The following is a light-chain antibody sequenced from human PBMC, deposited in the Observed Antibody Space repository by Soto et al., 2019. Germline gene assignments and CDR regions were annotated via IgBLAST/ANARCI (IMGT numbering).Light chain of an antibody. J-gene: IGKJ1*01. CDR2: GAS. CDR1: QSVSSTY. Sequence: IVFTQSPDTLSLSPRERATLSCRASQSVSSTYLAWYQQKPGQAPRLLIYGASTRATDIPATFTGSGSGTEFTLTISSLQSEDIAVYYCQQYNKWPQTFGQGTKVDIK. CDR3: QQYNKWPQT. V-gene: IGKV3-15*01.